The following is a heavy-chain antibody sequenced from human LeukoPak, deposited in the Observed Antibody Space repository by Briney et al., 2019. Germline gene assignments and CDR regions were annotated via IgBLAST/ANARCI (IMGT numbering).Heavy chain of an antibody. CDR3: ARYFGDLGVTDY. D-gene: IGHD3-3*01. V-gene: IGHV1-46*03. CDR2: INPIGGST. Sequence: ASVKVSCKASGYTFTSYYMHWVRQAPGQGLEWMGIINPIGGSTSYAQKFQGRVTMTRDTSTSTVYMELSSLRSEDTAVYYCARYFGDLGVTDYWGQGTLVTVSS. J-gene: IGHJ4*02. CDR1: GYTFTSYY.